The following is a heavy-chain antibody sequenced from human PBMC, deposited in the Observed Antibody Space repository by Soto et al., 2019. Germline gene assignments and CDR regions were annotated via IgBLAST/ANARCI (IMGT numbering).Heavy chain of an antibody. V-gene: IGHV2-5*02. D-gene: IGHD5-12*01. J-gene: IGHJ5*02. CDR2: IYWDDDK. CDR3: AHTFPFGYGRSNWFDP. Sequence: GSGPTLVNPTQTLTLTCTFSGFSLSTSGVGVGWIRQPPGKALEWLALIYWDDDKRYSPSLKSRLTITKDTSKNQVVLTMTNMDPVDTATYYCAHTFPFGYGRSNWFDPWGQGTLVTVSS. CDR1: GFSLSTSGVG.